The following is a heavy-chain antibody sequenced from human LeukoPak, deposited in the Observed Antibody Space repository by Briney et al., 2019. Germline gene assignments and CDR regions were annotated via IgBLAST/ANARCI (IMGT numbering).Heavy chain of an antibody. J-gene: IGHJ5*02. Sequence: ASVKVSCKASGYTFSNYGLNWVRQVPGQGREWMGWISAYNGNTNYAQKLQGRVTMTTDTSTSTAYMELRSLRSDDTAVYYCARDHRGSTSCYSCPRWFDPWGQGTLVTVSS. CDR1: GYTFSNYG. V-gene: IGHV1-18*01. CDR2: ISAYNGNT. CDR3: ARDHRGSTSCYSCPRWFDP. D-gene: IGHD2-2*01.